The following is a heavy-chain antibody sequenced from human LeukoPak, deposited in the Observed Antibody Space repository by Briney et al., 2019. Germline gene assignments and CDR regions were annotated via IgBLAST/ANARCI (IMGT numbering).Heavy chain of an antibody. J-gene: IGHJ5*02. D-gene: IGHD1-26*01. CDR2: IYYSGST. V-gene: IGHV4-59*12. CDR3: ARLRGATVSHNWFDP. CDR1: GGSISSYY. Sequence: SETLSLTCTVSGGSISSYYWSWIRQPPGKGLEWIGYIYYSGSTNYNPSLKSRVTISVDTSKNQFSLKLSSVTAADTAVYYCARLRGATVSHNWFDPWGQGTLATVSS.